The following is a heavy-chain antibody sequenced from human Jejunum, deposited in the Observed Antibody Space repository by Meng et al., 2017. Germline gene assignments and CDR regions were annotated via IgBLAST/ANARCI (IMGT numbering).Heavy chain of an antibody. CDR2: ISPYNGNT. CDR1: VYTFTSFG. D-gene: IGHD3-10*01. V-gene: IGHV1-18*01. CDR3: ARDGVSFTMVRGGTY. J-gene: IGHJ4*02. Sequence: VQSGAEVKKPGVSVKVSCKTLVYTFTSFGISWVRQAPGQGLEWMGWISPYNGNTKYAQKLQGRVTMTTDTSTSTAYMELRSLRSDDTAVYYCARDGVSFTMVRGGTYWGQGTLVTVSS.